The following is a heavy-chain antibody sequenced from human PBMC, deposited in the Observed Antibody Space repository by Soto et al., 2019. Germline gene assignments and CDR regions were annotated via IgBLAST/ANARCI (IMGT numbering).Heavy chain of an antibody. CDR3: AREAPYYDFWGGKSTVLDY. J-gene: IGHJ4*02. D-gene: IGHD3-3*01. Sequence: QVQLVESGGGLVKPGGSLRLSSAVSGFTFSDFYMSWIRQATGKGPEWVSYMSDDGSAIYYTDSVKGRFTLSRDTAKNSLFLQMNSLGAEDTAAYYCAREAPYYDFWGGKSTVLDYWGQGSPVTVSS. CDR1: GFTFSDFY. CDR2: MSDDGSAI. V-gene: IGHV3-11*01.